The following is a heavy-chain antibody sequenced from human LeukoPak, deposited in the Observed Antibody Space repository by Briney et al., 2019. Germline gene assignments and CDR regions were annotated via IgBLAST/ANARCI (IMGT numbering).Heavy chain of an antibody. CDR1: GGSISSGSYY. CDR3: ARHLVGVTTTPRERSNVY. V-gene: IGHV4-39*07. CDR2: FYYSGST. Sequence: SETLSLTCTVSGGSISSGSYYWGWIRQPPGKGLEWIGRFYYSGSTNYNPPLKSRVTISVDTSKNPYSLKLSSVTAADTAVYYCARHLVGVTTTPRERSNVYWGQGALVTVSS. D-gene: IGHD1-1*01. J-gene: IGHJ4*02.